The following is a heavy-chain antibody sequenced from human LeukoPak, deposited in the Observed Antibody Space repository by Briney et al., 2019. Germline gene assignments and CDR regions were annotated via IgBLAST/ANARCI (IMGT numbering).Heavy chain of an antibody. J-gene: IGHJ5*02. CDR2: IYYSGST. Sequence: SETLSLTCTVSGGSISSSSYYWSWIRQPPGKGLEWIGYIYYSGSTNYNPSLKSRVTISVDTPKNQFSLKLSSVTAADTAVYYCAGLISRGSYFGNWFDPWGQGTLVTVSS. V-gene: IGHV4-61*01. CDR3: AGLISRGSYFGNWFDP. CDR1: GGSISSSSYY. D-gene: IGHD3-9*01.